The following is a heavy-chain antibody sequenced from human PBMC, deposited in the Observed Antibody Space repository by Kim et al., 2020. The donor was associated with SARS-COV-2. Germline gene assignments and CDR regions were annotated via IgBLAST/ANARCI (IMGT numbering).Heavy chain of an antibody. Sequence: GGSLRLSCAASGFTFSNYEMNWVRQAPGKGLEWVSYISSGGTTKYYADSVKGRFTISRDNAKNSLYLQMNSLRAEDTAVYYCARDQTGTTGYFDYWGQGTLVTVSS. CDR3: ARDQTGTTGYFDY. D-gene: IGHD1-1*01. CDR2: ISSGGTTK. CDR1: GFTFSNYE. V-gene: IGHV3-48*03. J-gene: IGHJ4*02.